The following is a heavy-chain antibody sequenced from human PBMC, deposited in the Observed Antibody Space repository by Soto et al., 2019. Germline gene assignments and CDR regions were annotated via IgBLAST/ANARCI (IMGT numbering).Heavy chain of an antibody. Sequence: QVQLVQSGAEVKKPGASVKVSCKASGYTFTNFGISWVRQAPGQGLEWMGWISAYNGNTNYAQKFQGRVTMTTDTSTRSAYMEVRSLRFDDTAVYYCARGGTPIEYWGQGTLVTVSS. CDR1: GYTFTNFG. CDR3: ARGGTPIEY. V-gene: IGHV1-18*01. D-gene: IGHD3-16*01. CDR2: ISAYNGNT. J-gene: IGHJ4*02.